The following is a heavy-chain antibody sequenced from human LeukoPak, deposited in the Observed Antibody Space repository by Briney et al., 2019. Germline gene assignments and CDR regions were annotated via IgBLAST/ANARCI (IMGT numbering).Heavy chain of an antibody. Sequence: GGSLRLSCAASGFTFSSYAMHWVRQAPGKGLEWVAVISYDGSNKYYADSVKGRFTISRDNSKNTLYLQMNSLRAEGTAVYYCARDSGHHYYFDYWGQGTLVTVSS. V-gene: IGHV3-30-3*01. CDR1: GFTFSSYA. J-gene: IGHJ4*02. CDR2: ISYDGSNK. CDR3: ARDSGHHYYFDY.